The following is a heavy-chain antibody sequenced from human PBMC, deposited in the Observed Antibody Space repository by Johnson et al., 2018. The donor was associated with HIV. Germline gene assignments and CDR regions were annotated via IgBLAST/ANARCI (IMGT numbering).Heavy chain of an antibody. V-gene: IGHV3-23*04. CDR1: GFTFSSYA. Sequence: VQLVESGGGLVQPGGSLRLSCAASGFTFSSYAMSWVRQAPGKGLEWVSAISGSGGSTYYADSVKGRFTISRDNSKNTLYLQMNSLRAEDTAVYYCARVYYYDSSRSGAFDIWGQGTMVTVSS. CDR2: ISGSGGST. CDR3: ARVYYYDSSRSGAFDI. J-gene: IGHJ3*02. D-gene: IGHD3-22*01.